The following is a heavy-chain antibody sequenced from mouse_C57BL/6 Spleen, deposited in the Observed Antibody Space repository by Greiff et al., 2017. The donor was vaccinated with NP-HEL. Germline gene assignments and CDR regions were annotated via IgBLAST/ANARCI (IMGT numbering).Heavy chain of an antibody. V-gene: IGHV1-82*01. J-gene: IGHJ3*01. CDR1: GYAFSSSW. Sequence: VQGVESGPELVKPGASVKISCKASGYAFSSSWMNWVKQRPGKGLEWIGRIYPGDGDTNYNGKFKGKATLTADKSSSTAYMQLSSLTSEDSAVYFCARGIDSSAWFAYWGQGTLVTVSA. CDR2: IYPGDGDT. CDR3: ARGIDSSAWFAY. D-gene: IGHD3-2*02.